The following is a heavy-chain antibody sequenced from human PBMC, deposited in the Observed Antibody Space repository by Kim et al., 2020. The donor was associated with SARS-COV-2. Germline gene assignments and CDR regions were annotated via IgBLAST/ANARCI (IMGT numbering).Heavy chain of an antibody. Sequence: GGSLRLSCAASGFTFSSYGMHWVRQAPGKGLEWVAVISYDGSNKYYADSVKGRFTISRDNSKNTLYLQMNSLRAEDTAVYYCAKDSWSRVTRSGAFDIWGQGTMVTVSS. CDR1: GFTFSSYG. D-gene: IGHD3-3*01. CDR3: AKDSWSRVTRSGAFDI. V-gene: IGHV3-30*18. J-gene: IGHJ3*02. CDR2: ISYDGSNK.